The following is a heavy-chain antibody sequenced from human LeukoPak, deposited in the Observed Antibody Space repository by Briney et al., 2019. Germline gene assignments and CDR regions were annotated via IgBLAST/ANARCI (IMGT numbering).Heavy chain of an antibody. CDR2: IKQDGSEK. D-gene: IGHD1-26*01. V-gene: IGHV3-7*01. Sequence: GGSLRLSCAASGFTFSSYWMSWVRQAPGKGLEWVANIKQDGSEKYYVDSVKGRFTISGDNAKSSLYLQMNSLRAEDTAVYYCATGGRSGSYSFDYWGQGTLVTVSS. CDR3: ATGGRSGSYSFDY. J-gene: IGHJ4*02. CDR1: GFTFSSYW.